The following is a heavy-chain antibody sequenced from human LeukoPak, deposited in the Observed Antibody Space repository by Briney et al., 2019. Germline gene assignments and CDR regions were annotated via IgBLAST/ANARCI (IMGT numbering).Heavy chain of an antibody. CDR2: ISSSSSYI. CDR1: GFTFSSYS. CDR3: ARDPGYCSSTSCYGGVDY. D-gene: IGHD2-2*01. Sequence: RAGGSLRLSCAASGFTFSSYSMNWVRQAPGKGLEWVSSISSSSSYIYYADSVKGRFTISRDNAKNSLYLQMNSLRAEDTAVYYCARDPGYCSSTSCYGGVDYWGQGTLVTVFS. V-gene: IGHV3-21*01. J-gene: IGHJ4*02.